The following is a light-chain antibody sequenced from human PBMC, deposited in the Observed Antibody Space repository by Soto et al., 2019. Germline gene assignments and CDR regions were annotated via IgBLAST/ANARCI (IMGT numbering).Light chain of an antibody. J-gene: IGKJ4*01. CDR1: LTIASS. CDR3: QHSYTTAALS. CDR2: AAS. Sequence: DIQMTQAPSSLYAYVGDRVTITCRASLTIASSVNWYQQKPGKAPNLLIYAASSLQPGFPSRFSGSGSGTAFTLPITSLQPGDFATDYCQHSYTTAALSFGAGTKVEI. V-gene: IGKV1-39*01.